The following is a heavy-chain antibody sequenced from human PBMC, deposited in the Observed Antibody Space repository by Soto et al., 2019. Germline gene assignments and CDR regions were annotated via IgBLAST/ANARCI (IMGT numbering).Heavy chain of an antibody. J-gene: IGHJ6*02. CDR3: ARQVEAAAGTRYYYYYYGMDV. CDR1: GGSISSSSYY. D-gene: IGHD6-13*01. Sequence: QLQLQESGPGLVKPSETLSLTCTVSGGSISSSSYYWGWIRQPPGKGLEWIGSIYYSGSTYYNPSLKSRVTISVDTSKNQFSLKLSSVTAADTAVYYCARQVEAAAGTRYYYYYYGMDVWGQGTTVTVSS. CDR2: IYYSGST. V-gene: IGHV4-39*01.